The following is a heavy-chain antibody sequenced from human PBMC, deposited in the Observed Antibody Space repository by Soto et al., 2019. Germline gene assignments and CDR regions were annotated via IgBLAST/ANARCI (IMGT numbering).Heavy chain of an antibody. CDR3: ATGSGWYSPDY. CDR2: ISSSSSTI. D-gene: IGHD6-19*01. J-gene: IGHJ4*02. V-gene: IGHV3-48*01. Sequence: GGSLRLSCAASGFTFSSYSMNWVRQAPGKGLEWVSYISSSSSTIYYADSVKGRFTISRDNAKNTLYLQMNSLRAEDTAVYYCATGSGWYSPDYWGQGTLVTVSS. CDR1: GFTFSSYS.